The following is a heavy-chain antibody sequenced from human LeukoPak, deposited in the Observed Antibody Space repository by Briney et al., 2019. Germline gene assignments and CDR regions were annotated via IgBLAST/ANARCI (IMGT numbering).Heavy chain of an antibody. J-gene: IGHJ4*02. CDR3: ARLAYSRGWSYFEY. V-gene: IGHV4-59*08. CDR1: GGSISGFH. D-gene: IGHD6-19*01. Sequence: SETLSLTCTVAGGSISGFHWSWIRQPPGKGLEWIGYIYYSGNTNYNPSLKSRVPISVDTSKNQFSLRLSSVTAADTAVYYCARLAYSRGWSYFEYWGQGALVTVSS. CDR2: IYYSGNT.